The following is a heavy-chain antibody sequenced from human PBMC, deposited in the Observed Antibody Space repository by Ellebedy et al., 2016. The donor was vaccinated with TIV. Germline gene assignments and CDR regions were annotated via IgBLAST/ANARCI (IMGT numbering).Heavy chain of an antibody. D-gene: IGHD4-17*01. Sequence: GGSLRLSCGASGFSFSSYWMTWVRQAPGKGLEWVANIRQDGGEKFYVDSVKGRFTISRDNAKKSLYLQMNSLRAEDTAVYYCATDGSFGDYLSPTHAFVIWGQGTMVTVSS. V-gene: IGHV3-7*01. CDR1: GFSFSSYW. CDR3: ATDGSFGDYLSPTHAFVI. J-gene: IGHJ3*02. CDR2: IRQDGGEK.